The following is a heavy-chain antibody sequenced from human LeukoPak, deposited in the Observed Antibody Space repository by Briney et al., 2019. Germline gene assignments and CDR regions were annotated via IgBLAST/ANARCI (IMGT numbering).Heavy chain of an antibody. CDR2: INHSGST. Sequence: SETLSLTCAVYGGSFSGYYWSWIRQPPGKGLEWIGEINHSGSTNYNPSLKSRVTISVDTSKNQFSLQLNSVTPEDTALYYCARAPHGSGCDYWGQGTLVTVSS. CDR1: GGSFSGYY. CDR3: ARAPHGSGCDY. J-gene: IGHJ4*02. D-gene: IGHD6-19*01. V-gene: IGHV4-34*01.